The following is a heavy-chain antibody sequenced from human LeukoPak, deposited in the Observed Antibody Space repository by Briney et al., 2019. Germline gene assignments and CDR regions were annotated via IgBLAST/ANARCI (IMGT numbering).Heavy chain of an antibody. CDR1: GFTFSSYA. V-gene: IGHV3-30*04. CDR3: AKFAQRYCSGGSCHPFDY. D-gene: IGHD2-15*01. J-gene: IGHJ4*02. CDR2: ISYDGSNK. Sequence: GGSLRLSCAASGFTFSSYAMHWVRQAPGKGLEWVAVISYDGSNKYYADSVKGRFTISRDNAKNSLYLQVNSLRAEDTAAYYCAKFAQRYCSGGSCHPFDYWGQGTLVTVSS.